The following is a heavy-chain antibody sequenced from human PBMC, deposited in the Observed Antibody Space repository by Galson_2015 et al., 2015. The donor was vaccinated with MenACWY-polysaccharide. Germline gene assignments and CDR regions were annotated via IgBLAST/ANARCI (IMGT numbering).Heavy chain of an antibody. D-gene: IGHD2-15*01. CDR2: TYRGSN. CDR3: ARGAYSSFDI. V-gene: IGHV6-1*01. J-gene: IGHJ3*02. Sequence: CAISGDSVSNNHVAWNWIRQSPSRGLEWLGRTYRGSNQYAASMRGRIAINSDTSTNQFSLQLSSVTPEDTGLHYCARGAYSSFDIWGQGTKVTVSS. CDR1: GDSVSNNHVA.